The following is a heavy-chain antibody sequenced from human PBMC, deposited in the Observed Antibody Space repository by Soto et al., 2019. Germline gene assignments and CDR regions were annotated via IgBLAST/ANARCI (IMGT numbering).Heavy chain of an antibody. CDR2: IYYSGST. D-gene: IGHD2-21*01. J-gene: IGHJ3*02. V-gene: IGHV4-59*08. Sequence: SETLSLTCTVSSGSISSYYWSWIRQPPGKGLEWIGYIYYSGSTNYNPSLKSLVTISVDTSKNQFSLKLSSVTAADTAVYYCARHHVVPWLDAAALIPIEATDAFDIWGQGTMVTVSS. CDR3: ARHHVVPWLDAAALIPIEATDAFDI. CDR1: SGSISSYY.